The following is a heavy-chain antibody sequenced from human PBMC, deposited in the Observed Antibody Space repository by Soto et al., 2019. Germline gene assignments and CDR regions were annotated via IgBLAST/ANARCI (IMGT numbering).Heavy chain of an antibody. V-gene: IGHV3-33*01. CDR2: IWYDGSNK. Sequence: QVQLVESGGGVVQPGRSLRLSCAASGFTFSSYGMHWVRQAPGKGLEWVAGIWYDGSNKYYADSVKGRFTISRDNSKNTLYLQMNSLRAEDTAVYYCARDRGSGSYSYYYYGMDVWGQGTTVTVSS. J-gene: IGHJ6*02. CDR3: ARDRGSGSYSYYYYGMDV. CDR1: GFTFSSYG. D-gene: IGHD3-10*01.